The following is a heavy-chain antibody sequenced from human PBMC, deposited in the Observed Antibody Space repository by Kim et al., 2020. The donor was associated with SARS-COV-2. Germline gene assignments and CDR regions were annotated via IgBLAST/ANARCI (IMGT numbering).Heavy chain of an antibody. CDR3: ARVYYDSSGYLAPFDY. J-gene: IGHJ4*02. D-gene: IGHD3-22*01. CDR1: GFTFDDYG. V-gene: IGHV3-20*04. CDR2: INWNGGST. Sequence: GGSLRLSCAASGFTFDDYGMSWVRQAPGKGLEWVSGINWNGGSTGYADSVKGRFTISRDNAKNSLYLQMNSLRAEDTALYYCARVYYDSSGYLAPFDYWGQGTLVTVSS.